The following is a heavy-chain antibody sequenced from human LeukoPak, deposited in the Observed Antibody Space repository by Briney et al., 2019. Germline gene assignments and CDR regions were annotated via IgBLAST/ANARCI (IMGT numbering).Heavy chain of an antibody. CDR1: GFTVSIYS. CDR2: ISGTSSTI. V-gene: IGHV3-48*04. D-gene: IGHD1-26*01. Sequence: GGSLRLSCAASGFTVSIYSMNWVRQAPGKGLEWVSYISGTSSTIYYADSVKGRFTISRDNAGNSLYLQINSLRVDDTAVYYCAKGTVGAKYWGQGTLVIVSS. J-gene: IGHJ4*02. CDR3: AKGTVGAKY.